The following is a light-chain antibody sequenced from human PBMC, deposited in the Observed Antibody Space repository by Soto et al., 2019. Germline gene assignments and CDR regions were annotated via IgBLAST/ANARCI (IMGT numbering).Light chain of an antibody. Sequence: EIVLTQSPGTLSLSPGERGTLSCRASQSVSSGYLAWYQQKPGQAPRLLIYDASSRATGIPDRFSGSRSGAEFTLTISSLQSEDFAVYYCQHYVTWPLTFGGGTKVDIK. CDR1: QSVSSGY. CDR2: DAS. CDR3: QHYVTWPLT. V-gene: IGKV3-20*01. J-gene: IGKJ4*01.